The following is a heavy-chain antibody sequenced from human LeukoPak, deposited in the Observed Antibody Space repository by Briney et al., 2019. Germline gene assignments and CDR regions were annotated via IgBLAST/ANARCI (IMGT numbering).Heavy chain of an antibody. CDR1: GFTFSNYD. J-gene: IGHJ3*02. CDR3: ARDRNAAFDI. V-gene: IGHV3-48*01. Sequence: GGSLRLSCAASGFTFSNYDMNWVRQAPGKGLEWVSYVSSSSSTIYYADSVKGRFTISRDNAKNSLYLQMNSLRAEDTAVYYCARDRNAAFDIWGQGTMVTVSS. CDR2: VSSSSSTI.